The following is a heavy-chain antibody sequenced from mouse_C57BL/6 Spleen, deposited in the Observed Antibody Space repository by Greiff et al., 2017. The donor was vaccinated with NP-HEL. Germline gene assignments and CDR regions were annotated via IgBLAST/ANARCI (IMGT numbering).Heavy chain of an antibody. V-gene: IGHV1-20*01. J-gene: IGHJ3*01. CDR2: INPYNGDT. D-gene: IGHD1-1*01. CDR1: GYSFTGYF. CDR3: ARETYYYGSSFAY. Sequence: EVQLQQSGPELVKPGDSVKISCKASGYSFTGYFMNWVMQSHGKSLEWIGRINPYNGDTFYNQKFKGKATLTVDKSSSTAHMELRSLTSEDSAVYYCARETYYYGSSFAYWGQRTLVTVSA.